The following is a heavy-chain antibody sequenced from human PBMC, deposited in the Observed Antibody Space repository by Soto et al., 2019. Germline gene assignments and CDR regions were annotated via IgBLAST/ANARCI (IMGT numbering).Heavy chain of an antibody. CDR3: ARGGPDSSGWSAMGY. CDR1: GVTFSSYA. CDR2: IIPIFGTA. V-gene: IGHV1-69*13. J-gene: IGHJ4*02. D-gene: IGHD6-19*01. Sequence: ASVKVSCKASGVTFSSYAISWVRQAPGQGLEWMGGIIPIFGTAKYAQKFQGRVTITADESTSTAYMELSSLRSEDTAVYYCARGGPDSSGWSAMGYWGQGTLVTVSS.